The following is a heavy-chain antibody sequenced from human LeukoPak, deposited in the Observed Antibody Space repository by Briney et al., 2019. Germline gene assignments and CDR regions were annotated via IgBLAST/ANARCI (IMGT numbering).Heavy chain of an antibody. CDR2: LYYSGST. D-gene: IGHD5-12*01. V-gene: IGHV4-39*01. Sequence: PSETLSLTCTVSGGSISSSTYYWGWIRQPPGKGLEWIGNLYYSGSTYYNPSLKSRVTISVDTSKNQFSLKLSSVTAADTAVYYCARQAISRYDPPPFDSWGQGTLVTVSS. CDR3: ARQAISRYDPPPFDS. J-gene: IGHJ4*02. CDR1: GGSISSSTYY.